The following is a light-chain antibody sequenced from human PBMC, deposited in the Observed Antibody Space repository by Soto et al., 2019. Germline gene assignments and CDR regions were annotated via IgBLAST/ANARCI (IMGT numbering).Light chain of an antibody. CDR1: SSDFGSYKF. CDR2: ETS. Sequence: ALTQPASVSGSPGQSVTISSPGTSSDFGSYKFVSWYQNHSGKVSQVIIYETSKRPSGVSDRFSCAESGNTASLTISGLQAEDAADYYCFTFTSTNTHVFGSGTKVTVL. V-gene: IGLV2-14*02. CDR3: FTFTSTNTHV. J-gene: IGLJ1*01.